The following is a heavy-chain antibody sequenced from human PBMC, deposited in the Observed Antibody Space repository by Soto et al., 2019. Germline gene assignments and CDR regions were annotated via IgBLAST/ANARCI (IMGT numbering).Heavy chain of an antibody. CDR3: AKGAAVAKTNYYYYYGMDV. J-gene: IGHJ6*02. D-gene: IGHD4-4*01. V-gene: IGHV3-30*18. CDR1: GFTFSSYG. Sequence: GGSLRLSCAASGFTFSSYGMHWVRQAPGKGLEWVAVISYDGSNKYYADSVKGRFTISRDNSKNTLYLQMNSLRAEDTTVYYCAKGAAVAKTNYYYYYGMDVCGQETTVTTSS. CDR2: ISYDGSNK.